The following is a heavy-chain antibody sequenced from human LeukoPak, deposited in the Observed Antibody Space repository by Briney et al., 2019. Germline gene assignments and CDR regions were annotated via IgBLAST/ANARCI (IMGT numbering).Heavy chain of an antibody. CDR2: IYYSGST. D-gene: IGHD6-6*01. V-gene: IGHV4-39*01. J-gene: IGHJ4*02. CDR3: ARRRSIAGRPGYLDY. Sequence: PSETLSLTCTVSVGSISSSSYYWRWIRQPPGKGLEWIGSIYYSGSTYYNPSLKSRVTISVDTSKNQFSLKLSSLTAADTAVYYCARRRSIAGRPGYLDYWGQGTLVTVSS. CDR1: VGSISSSSYY.